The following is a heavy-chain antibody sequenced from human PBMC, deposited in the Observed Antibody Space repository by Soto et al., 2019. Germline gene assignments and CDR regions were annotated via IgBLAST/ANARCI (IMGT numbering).Heavy chain of an antibody. D-gene: IGHD2-15*01. CDR2: VNNGGSRT. V-gene: IGHV3-23*03. CDR3: ARYCAGGSLCYMGV. CDR1: GFTFSNYG. J-gene: IGHJ6*03. Sequence: EVQLLESGGGLVQPGGSLRLSCAASGFTFSNYGMSWVRQAPGKGLEWVSSVNNGGSRTDQADSVKGRFTISRDNSRNTLYLQMNALRAEDTAVYYCARYCAGGSLCYMGVWGKGTTVTVSS.